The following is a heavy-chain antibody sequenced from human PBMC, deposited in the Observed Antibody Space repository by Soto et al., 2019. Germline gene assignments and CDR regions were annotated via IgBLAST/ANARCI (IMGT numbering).Heavy chain of an antibody. CDR2: IYYSGST. D-gene: IGHD4-17*01. V-gene: IGHV4-59*08. Sequence: PSETLSLTCTVSGGSISSYYWSWIRQPPGKGLEWIGYIYYSGSTNYNPSLKSRVTISVDTSKNQFSLKLSSVTAADTAVYYCARQTVTTLGDLGRYFDYWGQGTLVTVSS. CDR1: GGSISSYY. CDR3: ARQTVTTLGDLGRYFDY. J-gene: IGHJ4*02.